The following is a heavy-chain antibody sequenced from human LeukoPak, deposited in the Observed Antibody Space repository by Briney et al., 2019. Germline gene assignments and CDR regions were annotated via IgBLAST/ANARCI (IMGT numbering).Heavy chain of an antibody. Sequence: PGGSLRLSCAASGFTFSDYYMSWIRQAPGKGLEWVSYISSSGSTIYYADSVKGRFTISRDNSKNTLYLQMNSLRAEDTAVYYCAKGGRFNYYYMDVWGKGTTVTISS. CDR3: AKGGRFNYYYMDV. CDR1: GFTFSDYY. CDR2: ISSSGSTI. D-gene: IGHD6-25*01. V-gene: IGHV3-11*01. J-gene: IGHJ6*03.